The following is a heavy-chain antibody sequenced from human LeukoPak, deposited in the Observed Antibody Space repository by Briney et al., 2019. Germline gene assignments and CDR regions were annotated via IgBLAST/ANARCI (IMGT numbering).Heavy chain of an antibody. CDR3: ARGLPDRSLYTGNYFDY. CDR1: GFNFRYFW. Sequence: PGGSLRLSCLGSGFNFRYFWMSWVRQAPGKGLEWVANINHDGRETYYADSVKGRFTISRDNSKNTVYLQMKRLRVEDTAVYYCARGLPDRSLYTGNYFDYWGQGTLVTVSS. CDR2: INHDGRET. V-gene: IGHV3-7*03. D-gene: IGHD1-14*01. J-gene: IGHJ4*02.